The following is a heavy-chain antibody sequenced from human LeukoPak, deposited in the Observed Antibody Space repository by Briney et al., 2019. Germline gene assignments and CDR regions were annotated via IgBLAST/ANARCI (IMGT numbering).Heavy chain of an antibody. D-gene: IGHD3-16*02. V-gene: IGHV4-34*01. Sequence: SETLSLTCAVYGGSFSGYYWSWIRQPPGKGLEWIGEINHSGSTNYNPSLKSRVTISVDTSKNQFSLKPSSVTAADTAVYYCARGYDYVWGSYLPPFGYWGQGTLVTVSS. CDR1: GGSFSGYY. J-gene: IGHJ4*02. CDR2: INHSGST. CDR3: ARGYDYVWGSYLPPFGY.